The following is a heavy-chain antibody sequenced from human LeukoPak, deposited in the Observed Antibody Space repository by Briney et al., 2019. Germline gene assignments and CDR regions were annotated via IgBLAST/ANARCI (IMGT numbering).Heavy chain of an antibody. V-gene: IGHV4-30-4*01. CDR2: FYYSGST. CDR1: GGSISSGDYY. Sequence: SETLSLTCTVSGGSISSGDYYWSWIRQPPGKGLEWIGYFYYSGSTYYNPSLKSRVTISVDTSKNQFSLKLSSVTAADTAVYYCARDFPRFWSGQQYGMDVWGQGTTVTVSS. J-gene: IGHJ6*02. CDR3: ARDFPRFWSGQQYGMDV. D-gene: IGHD3-3*01.